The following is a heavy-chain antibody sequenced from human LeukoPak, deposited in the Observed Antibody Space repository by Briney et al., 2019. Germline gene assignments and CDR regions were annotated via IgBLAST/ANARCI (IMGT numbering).Heavy chain of an antibody. J-gene: IGHJ4*02. V-gene: IGHV3-23*01. CDR1: GFTFRSYA. CDR2: ISVSGTST. D-gene: IGHD3-22*01. Sequence: GGSLRLSCAASGFTFRSYAMSGVRRARRRGWEWGLAISVSGTSTFCAESVKGRFTISRDISKNTLYLQMNSLRAEDTAVYYCEGTYYYDSSDDYWGRGTLITVSS. CDR3: EGTYYYDSSDDY.